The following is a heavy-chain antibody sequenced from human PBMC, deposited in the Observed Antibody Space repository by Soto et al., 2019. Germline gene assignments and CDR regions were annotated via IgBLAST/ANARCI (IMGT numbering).Heavy chain of an antibody. Sequence: PSETLSLTCALTGSSISSSNWWSWVRQPPGKGLEWIGEIYHSGSTNYNPSLKSRVTISVDKSKNQFSLKLSSVTAADTAVYYCARVSGSYYYGMDVWGQGTTVT. CDR1: GSSISSSNW. J-gene: IGHJ6*02. CDR2: IYHSGST. V-gene: IGHV4-4*02. CDR3: ARVSGSYYYGMDV. D-gene: IGHD1-26*01.